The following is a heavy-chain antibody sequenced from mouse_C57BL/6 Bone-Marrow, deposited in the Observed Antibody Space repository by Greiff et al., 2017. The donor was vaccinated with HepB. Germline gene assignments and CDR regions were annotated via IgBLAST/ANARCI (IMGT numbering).Heavy chain of an antibody. J-gene: IGHJ1*03. Sequence: EVKLVESGGGLVKPGGSLKLSCAASGFTFSSYAMSWVRQTPEKRLEWVATISDGGSYTYYPDNVKGRFTISRENAKNNLYLQMSHLKSEDTAMYYCARDHRVDWYFDVWGTGTTVTVSS. V-gene: IGHV5-4*01. CDR2: ISDGGSYT. CDR3: ARDHRVDWYFDV. CDR1: GFTFSSYA.